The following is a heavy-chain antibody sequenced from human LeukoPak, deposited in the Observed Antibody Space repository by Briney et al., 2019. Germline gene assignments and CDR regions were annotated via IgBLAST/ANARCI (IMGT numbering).Heavy chain of an antibody. Sequence: GGSLRLSCEVSGFTFSNYNMHWVRQAPGKGLEWVSAISGSGGSTYYADSVKGRFTISRDNSKNTLYLQMNSLRAEDTAVYYCAKGSAVLRYFDWLLYDYWGQGTLVTVSS. D-gene: IGHD3-9*01. CDR1: GFTFSNYN. CDR2: ISGSGGST. J-gene: IGHJ4*02. CDR3: AKGSAVLRYFDWLLYDY. V-gene: IGHV3-23*01.